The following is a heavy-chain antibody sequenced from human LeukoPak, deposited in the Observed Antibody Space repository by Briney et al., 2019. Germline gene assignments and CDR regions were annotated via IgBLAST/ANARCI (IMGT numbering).Heavy chain of an antibody. CDR2: IIPIFGTA. J-gene: IGHJ6*04. Sequence: ASVKVSCKASGGTFSSYAISCVRQAPGQGLEWMGGIIPIFGTANYAQKFQGRVTITADKSTSTAYMELSSLRSEDTAVYYCARDRGVVPAANEWDYYYYGMDVWGKGTTVTVSS. CDR1: GGTFSSYA. D-gene: IGHD2-2*01. V-gene: IGHV1-69*06. CDR3: ARDRGVVPAANEWDYYYYGMDV.